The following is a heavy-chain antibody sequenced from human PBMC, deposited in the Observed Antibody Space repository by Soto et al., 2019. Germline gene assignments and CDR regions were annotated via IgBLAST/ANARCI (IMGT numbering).Heavy chain of an antibody. V-gene: IGHV1-18*01. CDR2: ISAYNGNT. D-gene: IGHD3-16*01. CDR1: GYTFTSYG. J-gene: IGHJ4*02. CDR3: ARALPPFGGVHSFSYFHY. Sequence: QVQLVQSGAEVKKPGASVKVSCKASGYTFTSYGISWVRQAPGQGLEWMGWISAYNGNTNYAQKLQGRVTMTTDTSTSTAYMELRSLRSDDTAVYYCARALPPFGGVHSFSYFHYWGQGTLVTVSS.